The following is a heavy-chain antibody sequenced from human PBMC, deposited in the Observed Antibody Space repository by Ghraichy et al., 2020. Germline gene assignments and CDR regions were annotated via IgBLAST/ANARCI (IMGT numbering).Heavy chain of an antibody. CDR3: ARVRTDYGDYWGYYYGMDV. Sequence: SETLSLTCTVSGGSISSYYWSWTRQPPGKGLEWIGYIYYSGSTNYNPSLKSRVTISVDTSKNQFSLKLSSVTAADTAVYYCARVRTDYGDYWGYYYGMDVWGQGTTVTVSS. D-gene: IGHD4-17*01. J-gene: IGHJ6*02. CDR2: IYYSGST. CDR1: GGSISSYY. V-gene: IGHV4-59*01.